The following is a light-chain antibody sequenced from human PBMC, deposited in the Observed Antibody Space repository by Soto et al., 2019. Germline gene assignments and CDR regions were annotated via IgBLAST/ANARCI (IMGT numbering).Light chain of an antibody. V-gene: IGKV3-15*01. Sequence: EIVMTQSPATLSVSPGESATLSCRASQSVSGNLAWYQQKPGQAPRLLIYGASTRATGIPARFSGSGSGTEFTLTISSLQSEDFAVYYCQQYNNWPHLTFGGGTKVEIK. CDR2: GAS. J-gene: IGKJ4*01. CDR1: QSVSGN. CDR3: QQYNNWPHLT.